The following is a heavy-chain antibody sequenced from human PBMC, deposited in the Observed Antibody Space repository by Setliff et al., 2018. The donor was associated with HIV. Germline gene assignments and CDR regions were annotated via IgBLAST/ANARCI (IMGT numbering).Heavy chain of an antibody. CDR2: INPNTGGT. D-gene: IGHD1-26*01. V-gene: IGHV1-2*02. J-gene: IGHJ3*02. Sequence: ASVKVSCKTSGYTFIGYYMHWVRQAPGQGLEWMGWINPNTGGTNSAQKFQGRVTMTRDTSISTVYMELSRLTSDDTAVYYCARGSGSYRAFDAFDIWGQGTMVTVSS. CDR3: ARGSGSYRAFDAFDI. CDR1: GYTFIGYY.